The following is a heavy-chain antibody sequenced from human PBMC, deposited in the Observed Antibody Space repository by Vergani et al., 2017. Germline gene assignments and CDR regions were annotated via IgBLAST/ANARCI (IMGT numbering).Heavy chain of an antibody. CDR2: IYYSGST. D-gene: IGHD3-16*02. Sequence: QVQLQESGPGLVKPSETLSLTCTVSGGSVSSGSYYWSWIRQPPGKGLEWIGYIYYSGSTNYNPSLKSRVTISVDTSKNQFSLKLSSVTAADTAVYYCAREFEITFGGVIVNWFDPWGQGTLVTVSS. J-gene: IGHJ5*02. CDR3: AREFEITFGGVIVNWFDP. CDR1: GGSVSSGSYY. V-gene: IGHV4-61*01.